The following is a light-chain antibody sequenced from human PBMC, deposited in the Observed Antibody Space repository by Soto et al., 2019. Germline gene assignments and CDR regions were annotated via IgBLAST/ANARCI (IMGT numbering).Light chain of an antibody. J-gene: IGLJ2*01. CDR3: QVWDSSSDHPSVV. CDR1: NIGSKS. CDR2: YDS. Sequence: SYELTQPPSVSVAPGKTARITCGGNNIGSKSVHWYQQKPGQAPVLVIYYDSDWPSGIPERFSGSNSGNTATLTISRVEAGDEADYYCQVWDSSSDHPSVVFGGGTQLTVL. V-gene: IGLV3-21*04.